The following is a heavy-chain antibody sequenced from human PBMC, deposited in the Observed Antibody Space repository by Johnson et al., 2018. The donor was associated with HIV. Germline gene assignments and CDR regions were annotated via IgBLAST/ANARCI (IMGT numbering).Heavy chain of an antibody. D-gene: IGHD6-19*01. CDR1: GFIFRNYW. J-gene: IGHJ3*01. CDR3: ARKQWLEIPSDAFDV. V-gene: IGHV3-74*03. CDR2: IYSDGTDK. Sequence: VQLVESGGGLVQPGGSLRLSCEASGFIFRNYWMNWVRQAPGKGLVWVARIYSDGTDKAYADSVKGRFTISRDNAKRTLYLQMNSLRAEDTAVYYCARKQWLEIPSDAFDVWGQGTMVTVSS.